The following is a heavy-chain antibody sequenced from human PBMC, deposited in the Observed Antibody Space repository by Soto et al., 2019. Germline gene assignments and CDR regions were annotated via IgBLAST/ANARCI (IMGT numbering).Heavy chain of an antibody. Sequence: QVQLVQSGAEVKKPGASVKVSCKASGYTFTSYVLSWVRQAPGQGLEWRGWISAYNGNTNYAPELQGRVTMTTVTSTSSAYMELRSVRSDDTAVYYCARDGYIVVVVAAIPLDYWGQGTLVTVSS. J-gene: IGHJ4*02. V-gene: IGHV1-18*01. D-gene: IGHD2-15*01. CDR3: ARDGYIVVVVAAIPLDY. CDR2: ISAYNGNT. CDR1: GYTFTSYV.